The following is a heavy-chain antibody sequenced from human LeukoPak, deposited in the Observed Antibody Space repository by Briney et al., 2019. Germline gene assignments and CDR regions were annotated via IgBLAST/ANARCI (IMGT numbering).Heavy chain of an antibody. Sequence: SETLSLTCTVSGGSISSYYWSWIRQHPGKGLEWIGYIYYSGSTYYNPSLKSRVTISVDTSKNQFSLKLSSVTAADTAVYYCARASEGPYGSGSYYFQHWGQGTLVTVSS. CDR3: ARASEGPYGSGSYYFQH. CDR2: IYYSGST. CDR1: GGSISSYY. V-gene: IGHV4-59*06. J-gene: IGHJ1*01. D-gene: IGHD3-10*01.